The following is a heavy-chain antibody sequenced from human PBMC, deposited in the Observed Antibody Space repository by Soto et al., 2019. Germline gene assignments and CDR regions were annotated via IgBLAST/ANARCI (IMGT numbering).Heavy chain of an antibody. J-gene: IGHJ4*02. Sequence: GGSLRLSCAASGFTFSSYAMHWVRQAPGKGLEWVAVISYDGSNKYYADSVKGRFTISRDNSKNTLYLQMNSLRAEDTAVYYCARDRSRFYYYGSGSYYYWGQGTLVTVSS. CDR2: ISYDGSNK. D-gene: IGHD3-10*01. V-gene: IGHV3-30-3*01. CDR1: GFTFSSYA. CDR3: ARDRSRFYYYGSGSYYY.